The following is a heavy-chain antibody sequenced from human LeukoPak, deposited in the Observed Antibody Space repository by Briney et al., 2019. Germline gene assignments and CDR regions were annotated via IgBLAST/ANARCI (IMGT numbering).Heavy chain of an antibody. Sequence: SETLSLTCAVYGGSFSGYCWSWIRQPPGKGLEWIGEVNHSGSTYYNPSLKSRVTISLDTSKKQFSLNLRSVTAADTAVYYCAKATYRGYSGDNLNHFYYYYMDVWGKGTTVTISS. D-gene: IGHD5-12*01. J-gene: IGHJ6*03. CDR3: AKATYRGYSGDNLNHFYYYYMDV. V-gene: IGHV4-34*01. CDR2: VNHSGST. CDR1: GGSFSGYC.